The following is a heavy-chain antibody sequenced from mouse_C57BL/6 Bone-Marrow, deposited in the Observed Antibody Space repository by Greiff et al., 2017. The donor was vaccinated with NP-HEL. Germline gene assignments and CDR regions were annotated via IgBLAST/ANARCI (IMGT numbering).Heavy chain of an antibody. Sequence: EVKLMESGGGLVKPGGSLKLSCAASGFTFSDYGMHWVRQAPEKGLEWVAYISSGSSTIYYADTVKGRFTISRDNAKNTLFLQMTSLRSEDTAMYYCATLPMDYWGQGTSVTVSS. V-gene: IGHV5-17*01. CDR1: GFTFSDYG. CDR3: ATLPMDY. CDR2: ISSGSSTI. J-gene: IGHJ4*01.